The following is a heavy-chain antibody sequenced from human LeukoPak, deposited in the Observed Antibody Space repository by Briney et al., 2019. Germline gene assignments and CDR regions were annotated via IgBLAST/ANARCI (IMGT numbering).Heavy chain of an antibody. CDR3: AKAGSRPGRAGTPFDY. CDR2: ISSDGRTQ. Sequence: GGSLRLSCAASGFTFSNYGMNWVRQAPGEGPEWVAVISSDGRTQFYADSVKGRFTISRDNSKNTLNLQMNSLRAEDTAVYYCAKAGSRPGRAGTPFDYWGQGTLVTVSS. D-gene: IGHD1-1*01. J-gene: IGHJ4*02. CDR1: GFTFSNYG. V-gene: IGHV3-30*18.